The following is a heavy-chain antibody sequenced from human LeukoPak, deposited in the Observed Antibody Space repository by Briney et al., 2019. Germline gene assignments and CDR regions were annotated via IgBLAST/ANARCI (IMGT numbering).Heavy chain of an antibody. CDR3: ARDSGYCTTTSCFHPFDS. Sequence: ASVKVSCKASGYTFTGYYMHWVRQAPGQGLEWMSWIIPNSGATKYAQKFQGRVTMTRDTSISTAYMELSGLRSDDTAVYYCARDSGYCTTTSCFHPFDSGGEGTLVTVSS. CDR1: GYTFTGYY. CDR2: IIPNSGAT. J-gene: IGHJ4*02. V-gene: IGHV1-2*02. D-gene: IGHD2-2*01.